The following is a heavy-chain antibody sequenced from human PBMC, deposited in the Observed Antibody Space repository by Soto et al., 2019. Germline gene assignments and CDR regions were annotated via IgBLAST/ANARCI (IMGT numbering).Heavy chain of an antibody. CDR2: ISGSGGST. CDR3: AKESTYYDFWSGYYNLGY. V-gene: IGHV3-23*01. Sequence: GGSLRLSCAASGFTFSSYAMSWVRQAPGKGLEWVSAISGSGGSTYYADSVKGRFTISRDNSKNTLYLQMNSLRSEDMALYYCAKESTYYDFWSGYYNLGYWGQGT. J-gene: IGHJ4*02. D-gene: IGHD3-3*01. CDR1: GFTFSSYA.